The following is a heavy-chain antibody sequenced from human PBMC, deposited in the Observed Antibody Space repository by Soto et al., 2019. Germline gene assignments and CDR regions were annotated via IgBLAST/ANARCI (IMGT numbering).Heavy chain of an antibody. CDR2: INHSGST. V-gene: IGHV4-34*01. CDR3: ARASGGYYSYFDY. D-gene: IGHD3-22*01. CDR1: GGSFIGYY. Sequence: SETLSLTCAVYGGSFIGYYCSWIRHPPGKGLEWIGEINHSGSTNYNPSLKSRVTISVDTPKNQFYLNLISVTAADTAVYYCARASGGYYSYFDYWGQGTLVTLSS. J-gene: IGHJ4*02.